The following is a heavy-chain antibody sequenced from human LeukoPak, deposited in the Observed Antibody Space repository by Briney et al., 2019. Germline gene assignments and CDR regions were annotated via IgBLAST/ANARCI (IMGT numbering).Heavy chain of an antibody. CDR2: INSDGSST. CDR1: GFIFSSYW. J-gene: IGHJ4*02. V-gene: IGHV3-74*01. CDR3: ARVRCSGGSCYFDY. D-gene: IGHD2-15*01. Sequence: GGSLRLSCAASGFIFSSYWIHWVRQAPGKGLVWVSRINSDGSSTSCADSVKGRFTISRDNAKNTLYLQMNSLRAEDTAVYYCARVRCSGGSCYFDYWGQGTLVTVSS.